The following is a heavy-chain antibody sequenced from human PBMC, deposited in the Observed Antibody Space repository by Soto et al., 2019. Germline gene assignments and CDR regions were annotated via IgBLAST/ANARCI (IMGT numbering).Heavy chain of an antibody. CDR1: GFTFSSYA. J-gene: IGHJ6*02. CDR2: ISYDGSNK. D-gene: IGHD2-2*01. CDR3: ARDRCSSTSCPMAAYYYGMDV. Sequence: GESLKISCAASGFTFSSYAMHWVRQAPGKGLEWVAVISYDGSNKYYADSVKGRFTISRDNSKNTLYLQMNSLRAEDTAVYYCARDRCSSTSCPMAAYYYGMDVWGQGTTVTVSS. V-gene: IGHV3-30-3*01.